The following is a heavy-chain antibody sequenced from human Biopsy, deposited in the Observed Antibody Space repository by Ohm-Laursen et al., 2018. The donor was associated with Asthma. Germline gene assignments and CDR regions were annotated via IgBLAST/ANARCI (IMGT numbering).Heavy chain of an antibody. CDR2: THHSGYT. V-gene: IGHV4-34*01. Sequence: SDTLSLTCAVYGGSFSSNYWSWIRQTPGKGLEWLGDTHHSGYTNYNPSLSSRLTLSVDTSKNQFSLRLSSVTAADTAVYYCASSLYGGIYGGGDPFDSWGQGNRVTVSS. CDR1: GGSFSSNY. J-gene: IGHJ4*02. D-gene: IGHD4-23*01. CDR3: ASSLYGGIYGGGDPFDS.